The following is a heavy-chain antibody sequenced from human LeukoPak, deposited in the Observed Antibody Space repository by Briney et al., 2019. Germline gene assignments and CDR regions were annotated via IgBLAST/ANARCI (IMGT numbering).Heavy chain of an antibody. J-gene: IGHJ6*03. V-gene: IGHV3-7*01. CDR3: ARGPNTDYGRRYYYYMDV. D-gene: IGHD4-17*01. Sequence: GGSLRLSCAASGFTFSSYSMNWVRQAPGKGLEWVANIKRDGSEKYYVDSVKGRFTISRDNAKNSLFLQMNSLRVEDTAVYYCARGPNTDYGRRYYYYMDVWGKGTTVTVSS. CDR2: IKRDGSEK. CDR1: GFTFSSYS.